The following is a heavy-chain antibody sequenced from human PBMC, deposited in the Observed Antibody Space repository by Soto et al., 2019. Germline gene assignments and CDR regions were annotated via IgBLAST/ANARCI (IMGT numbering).Heavy chain of an antibody. CDR2: ISYDGSNK. D-gene: IGHD3-10*01. V-gene: IGHV3-30*18. CDR3: AKEGALLWFGEPHWFDP. J-gene: IGHJ5*02. Sequence: QVQLVESGGGVVQPGRSLRLSCAASGFTFSSYGMHWVRQAPGKGLEWVAVISYDGSNKYYADSVKGRFTISRDNSKNTLYLQMNSLRAEDTAVYYCAKEGALLWFGEPHWFDPWGQGTLVTVSS. CDR1: GFTFSSYG.